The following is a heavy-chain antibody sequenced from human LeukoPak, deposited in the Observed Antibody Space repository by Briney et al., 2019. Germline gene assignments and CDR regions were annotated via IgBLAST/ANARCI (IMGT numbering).Heavy chain of an antibody. J-gene: IGHJ4*02. CDR1: GFTFSSYS. CDR2: ISSSSSYI. D-gene: IGHD1-1*01. CDR3: ARDPDHPSQLFDY. Sequence: PGGSLRLSCAASGFTFSSYSMNWVRQAPGKGLEWVSSISSSSSYIYYADSVKGRFTISRDNAKNSLYLQMNSLRAEDTAVYYCARDPDHPSQLFDYWGQGTLVTVSS. V-gene: IGHV3-21*01.